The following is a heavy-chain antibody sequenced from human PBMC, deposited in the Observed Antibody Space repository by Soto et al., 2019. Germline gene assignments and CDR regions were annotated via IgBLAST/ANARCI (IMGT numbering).Heavy chain of an antibody. V-gene: IGHV3-30*18. Sequence: PGGSLRLSCAASGFTFTNYAMHWVRQAPGKGLEWVAVMSYDRRDKYYADSVKGRLTISRDNSKNTLYLQMNSLRPEDTGVYYCAKGQHCSTTSCHFYYYGMDVWGQGTTVTVSS. J-gene: IGHJ6*02. CDR1: GFTFTNYA. CDR3: AKGQHCSTTSCHFYYYGMDV. D-gene: IGHD2-2*01. CDR2: MSYDRRDK.